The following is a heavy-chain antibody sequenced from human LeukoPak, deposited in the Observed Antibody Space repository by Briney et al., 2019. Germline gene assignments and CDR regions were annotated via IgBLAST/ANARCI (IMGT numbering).Heavy chain of an antibody. CDR1: GYSFTSYW. J-gene: IGHJ6*03. Sequence: GESLKISCKGSGYSFTSYWIGWVRQMPGKGLELMGIIYPGDSDTRYSPSFQGQVTISADKSISTAYLQWSSLKASDTAMYYCTRHRGSEAVGATYNYYHYYMVVWAKGTTVTVSS. V-gene: IGHV5-51*01. CDR2: IYPGDSDT. D-gene: IGHD1-26*01. CDR3: TRHRGSEAVGATYNYYHYYMVV.